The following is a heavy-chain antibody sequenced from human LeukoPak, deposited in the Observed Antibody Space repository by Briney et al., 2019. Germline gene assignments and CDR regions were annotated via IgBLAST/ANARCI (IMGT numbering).Heavy chain of an antibody. D-gene: IGHD3-3*01. J-gene: IGHJ5*02. V-gene: IGHV1-18*01. Sequence: ASVKDSCKASGYTFTSYAITWVRQAPGQGLEWMGWITTYTGDTNYAQKFQGRVTMTTDTSTNTAYMELRSLRSDDTAVYYCARGGSGYRTFWFDPWGQGTLVTVSS. CDR3: ARGGSGYRTFWFDP. CDR1: GYTFTSYA. CDR2: ITTYTGDT.